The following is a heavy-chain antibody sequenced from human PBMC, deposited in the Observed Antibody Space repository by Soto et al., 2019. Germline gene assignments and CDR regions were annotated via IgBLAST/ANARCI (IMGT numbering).Heavy chain of an antibody. CDR3: AKNQERELPRVIDF. D-gene: IGHD1-7*01. Sequence: EVRLLESGGGLVKPGGSLRLSCATSGLTFSNYAMSWVRQAPGGGREGVSPMSGSSSTTYYADPVRGRFTISRDRSKNTLYLQMSSLRAEDTALYYCAKNQERELPRVIDFWGQGTLVTVSS. J-gene: IGHJ4*02. V-gene: IGHV3-23*01. CDR1: GLTFSNYA. CDR2: MSGSSSTT.